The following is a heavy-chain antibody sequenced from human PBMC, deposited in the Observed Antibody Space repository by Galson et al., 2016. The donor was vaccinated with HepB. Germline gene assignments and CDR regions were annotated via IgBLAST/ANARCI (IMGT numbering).Heavy chain of an antibody. CDR2: IYWDDDK. Sequence: PALVKPTQTLTLTCTFSGFSLNTSGVGVGWIRQPPGKALEWLGVIYWDDDKRYSPSLKSRLTFTKDTSKNQVVLTMTNMNPVDTATYYCAHTPDYDNRGGIDYWGQGTLVTVSS. J-gene: IGHJ4*02. CDR3: AHTPDYDNRGGIDY. CDR1: GFSLNTSGVG. D-gene: IGHD3-22*01. V-gene: IGHV2-5*02.